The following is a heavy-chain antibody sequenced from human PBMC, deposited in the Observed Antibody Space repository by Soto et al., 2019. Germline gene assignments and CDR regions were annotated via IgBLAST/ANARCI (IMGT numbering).Heavy chain of an antibody. CDR2: ISSSSSYI. J-gene: IGHJ5*02. D-gene: IGHD3-10*01. V-gene: IGHV3-21*01. CDR1: GFTFSSYS. CDR3: ARDVEGVPLWFGGKRINWFDP. Sequence: GGSLRLSCAASGFTFSSYSMNWVRQAPGKGLEWVSSISSSSSYIYYADSVKGRFTISRDNAKNSLYLQMNSLRAEDTAVYYCARDVEGVPLWFGGKRINWFDPWGQGTLVTVSS.